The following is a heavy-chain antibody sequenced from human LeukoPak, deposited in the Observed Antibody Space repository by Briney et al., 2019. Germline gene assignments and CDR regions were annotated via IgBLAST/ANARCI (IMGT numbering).Heavy chain of an antibody. D-gene: IGHD2-2*02. CDR2: ISSSGSTI. CDR1: GFTFSDYY. J-gene: IGHJ4*02. Sequence: GGSLRLSCAASGFTFSDYYMSWIRQAPGKGLEWVSYISSSGSTIYYADSVKGRFTISRDNAKNSLYLQMNSLRAEDTAVYYCARAICSSTSCYIDYWGQGTLVTVSS. CDR3: ARAICSSTSCYIDY. V-gene: IGHV3-11*01.